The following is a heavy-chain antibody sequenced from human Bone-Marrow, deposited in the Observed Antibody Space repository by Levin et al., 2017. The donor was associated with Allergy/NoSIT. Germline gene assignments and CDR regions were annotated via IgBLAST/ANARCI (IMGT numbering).Heavy chain of an antibody. D-gene: IGHD2-15*01. CDR2: IYYSGST. CDR3: ARAPPGYCSGGSCYSRYYFDY. CDR1: GGSISSGGYY. J-gene: IGHJ4*02. Sequence: SQTLSLTCTVSGGSISSGGYYWSWIRQHPGKGLEWIGYIYYSGSTYYNPSLKSRVTISVDTSKNQFSLKLSSVTAADTAVYYCARAPPGYCSGGSCYSRYYFDYWGQGTLVTVSS. V-gene: IGHV4-31*03.